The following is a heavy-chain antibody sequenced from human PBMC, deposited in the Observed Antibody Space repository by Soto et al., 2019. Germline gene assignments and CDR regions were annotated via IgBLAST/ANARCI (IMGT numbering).Heavy chain of an antibody. CDR3: ARGPQWIQLWSFDY. CDR2: ISGSGGST. D-gene: IGHD5-18*01. Sequence: GGSLRLSCAASGFTFSSYAMSWVRQAPGKGLEWVSAISGSGGSTYYADSVKGRFTISRDNSKNTLYLQMNSLRAEDTAVYYCARGPQWIQLWSFDYWGQGTLVTVSS. J-gene: IGHJ4*02. CDR1: GFTFSSYA. V-gene: IGHV3-23*01.